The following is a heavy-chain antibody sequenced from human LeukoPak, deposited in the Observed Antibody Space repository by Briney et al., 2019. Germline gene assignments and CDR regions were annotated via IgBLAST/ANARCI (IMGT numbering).Heavy chain of an antibody. CDR3: AKDQVGVVSASSIVVVPAAMDV. V-gene: IGHV3-7*01. CDR1: GFTFSSGW. D-gene: IGHD2-2*01. Sequence: GGSLRLSCAASGFTFSSGWMSWVRQAPGKGLEWVANIKQDGSEKYYVDSVKGRFTISRDNAKNSLYLQMNSLRAEDTAVYYCAKDQVGVVSASSIVVVPAAMDVWGQGTTVTVSS. J-gene: IGHJ6*02. CDR2: IKQDGSEK.